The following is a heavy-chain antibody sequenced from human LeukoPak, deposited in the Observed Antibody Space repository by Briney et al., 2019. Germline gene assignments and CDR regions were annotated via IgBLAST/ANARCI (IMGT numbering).Heavy chain of an antibody. D-gene: IGHD6-19*01. CDR2: INPSGGST. V-gene: IGHV1-46*01. Sequence: ASVKVSCKASGYTFTSYYMHWVRQAPGQGLEWMGIINPSGGSTSYAQKFQGRVTMTRDTSTSTVYMELSSLRSEDTAVYYCAKDRKPGYSSGQDDYWGQGTLVTVSS. CDR3: AKDRKPGYSSGQDDY. J-gene: IGHJ4*02. CDR1: GYTFTSYY.